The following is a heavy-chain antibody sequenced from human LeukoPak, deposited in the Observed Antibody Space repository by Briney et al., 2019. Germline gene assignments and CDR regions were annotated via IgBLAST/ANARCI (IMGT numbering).Heavy chain of an antibody. CDR3: ARDGVYGGNSRDYYYMDV. Sequence: PGGSLRLSCAASGFTVSSNYMSWVRQAPGKGLEWVSVIYSGGSTYYADSVKGRFTISRDNSKNTLYLQMSSLRAEDTAVYYCARDGVYGGNSRDYYYMDVWGKGTTVTVSS. V-gene: IGHV3-66*02. CDR2: IYSGGST. D-gene: IGHD4-23*01. CDR1: GFTVSSNY. J-gene: IGHJ6*03.